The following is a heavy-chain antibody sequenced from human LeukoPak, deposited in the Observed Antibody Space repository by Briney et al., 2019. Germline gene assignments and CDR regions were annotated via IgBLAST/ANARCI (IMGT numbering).Heavy chain of an antibody. V-gene: IGHV3-9*01. J-gene: IGHJ4*02. CDR1: GFTFDDYA. CDR2: ISWNSGSI. CDR3: ARDTFRYEDY. D-gene: IGHD2-2*01. Sequence: GGSLRLSCAASGFTFDDYAMHWVRQAPGKGLEWVSGISWNSGSIGYADSVKGRFTISRDNAKNSLYLQMNSLRAEDTAVYYCARDTFRYEDYWGQGTLVTVSS.